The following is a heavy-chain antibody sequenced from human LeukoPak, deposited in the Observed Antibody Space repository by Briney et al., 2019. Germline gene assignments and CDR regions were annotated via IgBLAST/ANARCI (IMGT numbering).Heavy chain of an antibody. Sequence: GASVKVSCKASGYTFTSYYMHWVRQAPGQGLEWMGIINPSGGSTSYAQKFQGRVTMTRDTSTSTAYMELRSLRSDDTAVYYCARAVQQDIVVVPAAHDLDYWGQGTLVTVSS. CDR3: ARAVQQDIVVVPAAHDLDY. V-gene: IGHV1-46*01. D-gene: IGHD2-2*01. CDR2: INPSGGST. J-gene: IGHJ4*02. CDR1: GYTFTSYY.